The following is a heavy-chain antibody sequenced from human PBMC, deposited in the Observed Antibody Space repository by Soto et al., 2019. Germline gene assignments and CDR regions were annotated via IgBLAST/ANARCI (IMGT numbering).Heavy chain of an antibody. CDR1: GYTFTGYY. CDR2: INPNSGDT. Sequence: GASVKVSCKASGYTFTGYYMHWVRQAPGQGLEWMGWINPNSGDTKYAQKFRGRVTMTRDTSTRTAYMEVSRLTSDDTAVYYCARSLSTIGGRPDSWGQGTLVTVSS. CDR3: ARSLSTIGGRPDS. V-gene: IGHV1-2*02. J-gene: IGHJ4*02. D-gene: IGHD6-6*01.